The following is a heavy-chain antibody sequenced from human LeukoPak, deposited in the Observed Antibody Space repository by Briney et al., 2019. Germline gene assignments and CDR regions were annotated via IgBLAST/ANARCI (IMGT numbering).Heavy chain of an antibody. Sequence: GGSLRLSCAASGFTFSSYAMNWVRQAPGKGLEWVSAISGSGVSTYYADSVKGRCTISRDNSKNTLYLQMNSLRAEDTAVYYCAKGGSSSSWPYWGQGTLVTVSS. J-gene: IGHJ4*02. CDR2: ISGSGVST. V-gene: IGHV3-23*01. CDR1: GFTFSSYA. CDR3: AKGGSSSSWPY. D-gene: IGHD6-13*01.